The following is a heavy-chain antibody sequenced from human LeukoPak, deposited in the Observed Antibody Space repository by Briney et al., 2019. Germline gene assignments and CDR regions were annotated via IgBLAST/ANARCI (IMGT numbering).Heavy chain of an antibody. Sequence: GASVKVSCKASGYTFTSYDINWVRQAPGQGLEWMGWINPNSGGTNYAQKFQGRVTMTRDTSISTAYMELSRLRSDDTAVYYCARDLGTRTNLFDYWGQGTLVTVSS. CDR1: GYTFTSYD. V-gene: IGHV1-2*02. J-gene: IGHJ4*02. CDR2: INPNSGGT. D-gene: IGHD7-27*01. CDR3: ARDLGTRTNLFDY.